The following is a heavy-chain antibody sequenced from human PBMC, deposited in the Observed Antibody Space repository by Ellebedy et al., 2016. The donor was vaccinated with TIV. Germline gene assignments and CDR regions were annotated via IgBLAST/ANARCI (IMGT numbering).Heavy chain of an antibody. CDR1: GYTFTRYT. CDR3: AREMLTNYYHAVDV. J-gene: IGHJ6*02. V-gene: IGHV7-4-1*02. D-gene: IGHD1-14*01. Sequence: AASVKVSCKASGYTFTRYTMNWVRQSPGQRLEWMGWINYNTGNPTYAKGFTGRFVFSVDTSVSTAYLQLSSLKAEDTAVYYCAREMLTNYYHAVDVWGQGTTVTVSS. CDR2: INYNTGNP.